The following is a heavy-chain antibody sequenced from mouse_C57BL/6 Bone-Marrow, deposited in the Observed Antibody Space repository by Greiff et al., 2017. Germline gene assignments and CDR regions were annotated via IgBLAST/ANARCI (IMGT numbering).Heavy chain of an antibody. CDR2: FYPGTGST. CDR1: GYTFTSYW. V-gene: IGHV1-55*01. J-gene: IGHJ4*01. D-gene: IGHD1-1*01. CDR3: ARWGRDYSMDY. Sequence: QVQLQQPGAELVKPGASVKMSCKASGYTFTSYWITWVKQRPGQGLEWIGDFYPGTGSTNYNEKFKSKATLTVDTSSSTAYLQRSRLTSEDSAVYYCARWGRDYSMDYWGQGTTVTVSS.